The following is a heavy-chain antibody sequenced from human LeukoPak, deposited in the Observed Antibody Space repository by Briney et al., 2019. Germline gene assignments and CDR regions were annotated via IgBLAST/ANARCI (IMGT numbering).Heavy chain of an antibody. CDR2: INHSGST. CDR3: ARSVFLMIDAYDF. V-gene: IGHV4-34*01. J-gene: IGHJ4*02. Sequence: PSETLSLTCAVYGGSFSGYYWSWIRQPPGEGLEWIGEINHSGSTNYNPSLKSRVTISVDTSKNQFSLKLSSVTAADTAVYYCARSVFLMIDAYDFWGQGTLVAVSS. D-gene: IGHD2-2*01. CDR1: GGSFSGYY.